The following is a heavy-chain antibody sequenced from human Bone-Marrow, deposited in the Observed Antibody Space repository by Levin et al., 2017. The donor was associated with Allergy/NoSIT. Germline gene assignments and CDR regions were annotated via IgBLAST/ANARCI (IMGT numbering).Heavy chain of an antibody. Sequence: LSLTCAASGFTFSSYAMHWVRQAPGKGLEWVAVISYDGSNKYYADSVKGRFTISRDNSKNTLYLQMNSLRAEDTAVYYCASHNLPYSSGWLYFDYWGQGTLVTVSS. V-gene: IGHV3-30-3*01. CDR1: GFTFSSYA. CDR2: ISYDGSNK. CDR3: ASHNLPYSSGWLYFDY. J-gene: IGHJ4*02. D-gene: IGHD6-19*01.